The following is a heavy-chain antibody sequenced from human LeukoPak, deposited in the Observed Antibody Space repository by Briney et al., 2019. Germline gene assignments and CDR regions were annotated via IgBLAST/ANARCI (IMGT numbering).Heavy chain of an antibody. Sequence: SETLSLTCTVSGGSLSSYYWSWIRQPPGKGLEWIGYIYYSGSTNYNPSLKSRVTISVDTSKNQFSLKLSSVTAADTAVYYCARDDTGAFDYWGQGTLVTVSS. J-gene: IGHJ4*02. D-gene: IGHD3-10*01. V-gene: IGHV4-59*01. CDR3: ARDDTGAFDY. CDR1: GGSLSSYY. CDR2: IYYSGST.